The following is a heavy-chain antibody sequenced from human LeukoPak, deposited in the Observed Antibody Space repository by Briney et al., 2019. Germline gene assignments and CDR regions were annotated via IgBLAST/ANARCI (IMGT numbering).Heavy chain of an antibody. CDR1: GYTFTDYY. CDR2: IVPNSGGT. Sequence: ASVKVSCKTSGYTFTDYYIHWVRQAPGQGLEWMGWIVPNSGGTNYAQKFQGRVTMTRDTSISTAYMELNRLRYDDTAVYYCATLGATSFDYWGQETLVTVSS. J-gene: IGHJ4*02. D-gene: IGHD1-26*01. CDR3: ATLGATSFDY. V-gene: IGHV1-2*02.